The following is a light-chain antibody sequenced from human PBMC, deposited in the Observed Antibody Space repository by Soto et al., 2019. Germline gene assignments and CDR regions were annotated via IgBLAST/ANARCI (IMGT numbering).Light chain of an antibody. J-gene: IGKJ1*01. CDR3: PPYGSSPSP. Sequence: TVFTPSAGTLSLSPGEVASRAGSASQSVSSSYLAWYQQKPCQAPRLLIYGASSRATGIPHTFSGSRSRTHFTITTTRPETQDFAVYSCPPYGSSPSPFGPPTKVDLK. V-gene: IGKV3-20*01. CDR2: GAS. CDR1: QSVSSSY.